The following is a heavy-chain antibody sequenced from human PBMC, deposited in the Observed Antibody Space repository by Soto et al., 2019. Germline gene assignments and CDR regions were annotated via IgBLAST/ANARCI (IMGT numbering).Heavy chain of an antibody. V-gene: IGHV3-30*18. J-gene: IGHJ4*02. CDR2: ISYDGRNE. D-gene: IGHD6-19*01. Sequence: GGSLRLSWPASGFTFSSYGMHWVRQAPGKGLEWVGVISYDGRNEYSAESVKGRFTISRDNSKNTLYLQMSSLRAEDTAVYYCAKEAVAGQGYYFDYWGQGTLVTVPS. CDR3: AKEAVAGQGYYFDY. CDR1: GFTFSSYG.